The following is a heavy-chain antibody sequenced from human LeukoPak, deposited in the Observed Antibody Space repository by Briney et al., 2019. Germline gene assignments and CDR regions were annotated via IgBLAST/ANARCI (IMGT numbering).Heavy chain of an antibody. CDR3: AKDVGPGHY. CDR2: ISGSGGST. CDR1: GFTFSSYA. J-gene: IGHJ4*02. Sequence: PGGSLRLSCTAYGFTFSSYAMRWVRPAPGKGLEWVSAISGSGGSTYYADSVKGRFTISRDNSKNTLYLQMNSLRAEDTAVYYCAKDVGPGHYWGQGTLVTVSS. V-gene: IGHV3-23*01.